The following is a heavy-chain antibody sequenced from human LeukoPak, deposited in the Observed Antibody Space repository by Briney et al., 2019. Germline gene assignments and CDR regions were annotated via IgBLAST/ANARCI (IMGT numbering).Heavy chain of an antibody. CDR1: GFTVSSTH. V-gene: IGHV3-53*01. CDR2: IYPGGTT. Sequence: GGSLRLSCAASGFTVSSTHMSWVRQAPGKGLEWVSVIYPGGTTSYADSVKGRFTVSRDNSKNTLYLQMNSLRAEDTAVYYCARDTTTHFDYWGQGTPVTVSS. J-gene: IGHJ4*02. D-gene: IGHD5-12*01. CDR3: ARDTTTHFDY.